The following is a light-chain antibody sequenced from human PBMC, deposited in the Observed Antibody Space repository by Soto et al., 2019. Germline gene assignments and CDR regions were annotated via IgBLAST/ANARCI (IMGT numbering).Light chain of an antibody. CDR1: SSNIGNNY. CDR3: GTWDSSLSAGDV. V-gene: IGLV1-51*02. CDR2: ENN. Sequence: QSVLTQPXSVSAAPGQKVTISCSGSSSNIGNNYVSWYQQLPGTAPKLLIYENNKRPSGIPDRFSGSKSGTSXXXXXTGLQTXDEADYYCGTWDSSLSAGDVFGTGTXXTVL. J-gene: IGLJ1*01.